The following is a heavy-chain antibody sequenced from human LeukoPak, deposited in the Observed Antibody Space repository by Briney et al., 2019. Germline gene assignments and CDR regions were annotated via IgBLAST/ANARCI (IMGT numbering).Heavy chain of an antibody. J-gene: IGHJ4*02. D-gene: IGHD1-26*01. V-gene: IGHV4-39*01. Sequence: SETLSLTRTVSGGSISSSSYYWGWIRQPPGKGLEWIGSIYYSGSTYYNPSLKSRVTISVDTSKNQFSLKLSSVTAADTAVYYCARVRGSYYSHWGQGTLVTVSS. CDR3: ARVRGSYYSH. CDR1: GGSISSSSYY. CDR2: IYYSGST.